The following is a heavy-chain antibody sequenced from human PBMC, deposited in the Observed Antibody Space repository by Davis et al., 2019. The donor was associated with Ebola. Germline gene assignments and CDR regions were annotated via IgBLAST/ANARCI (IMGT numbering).Heavy chain of an antibody. CDR2: IYYSGST. J-gene: IGHJ4*02. CDR3: ARRRDYFDY. Sequence: PSETLSLTCTVSGGSISSGSYYWSWIRQPPGKGLEWIGYIYYSGSTNYNPSLKSLFTISVDTSKNQFSLKLSSVTAADTAVYYCARRRDYFDYWGQGTLVTVSS. CDR1: GGSISSGSYY. V-gene: IGHV4-61*01.